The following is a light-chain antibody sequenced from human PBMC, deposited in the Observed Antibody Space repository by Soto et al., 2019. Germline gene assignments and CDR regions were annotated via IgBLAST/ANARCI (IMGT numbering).Light chain of an antibody. V-gene: IGKV3-15*01. Sequence: EIVMTQSPATLSVSPGERATLSCRASQSVSSNLAWYQQKPGQAPRLLIYGASTRATGIPARFSGSGSGTEFTLPISSLQSEDFAVYYCQQYINWPPVTFGGGTKVEIK. CDR2: GAS. CDR1: QSVSSN. CDR3: QQYINWPPVT. J-gene: IGKJ4*01.